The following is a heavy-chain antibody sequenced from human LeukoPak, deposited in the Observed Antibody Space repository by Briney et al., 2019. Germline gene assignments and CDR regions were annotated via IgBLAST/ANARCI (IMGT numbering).Heavy chain of an antibody. CDR2: ISYDGSNK. CDR1: GFTFSSYA. Sequence: PGGSLRLSCAASGFTFSSYAMHWVRQAPGKGLEWVAVISYDGSNKYYADSVKGRFTISRDNSKNTLYLQMNSLRAEDTAVYYCARQTNKRGYRVVAATYFDYWGQGTLVTVSS. CDR3: ARQTNKRGYRVVAATYFDY. D-gene: IGHD2-15*01. J-gene: IGHJ4*02. V-gene: IGHV3-30*04.